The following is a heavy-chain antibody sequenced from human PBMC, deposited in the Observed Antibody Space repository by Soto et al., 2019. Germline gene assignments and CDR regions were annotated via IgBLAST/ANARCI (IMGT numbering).Heavy chain of an antibody. CDR1: GGSISSSSYY. CDR2: IYYSGST. D-gene: IGHD1-26*01. Sequence: PSETLSLTCTVSGGSISSSSYYWGWIRQPPGKGLEWIGSIYYSGSTYYNPSLKSRVTISVDTSKNQFSLKLSSVTAADTAVYYCARHVGYNWLDPWGQGTMVTV. CDR3: ARHVGYNWLDP. V-gene: IGHV4-39*01. J-gene: IGHJ5*02.